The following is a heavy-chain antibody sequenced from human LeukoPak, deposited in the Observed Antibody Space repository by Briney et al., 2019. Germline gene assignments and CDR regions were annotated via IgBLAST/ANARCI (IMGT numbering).Heavy chain of an antibody. CDR3: ARAQTTVTTVDYYYYYMDV. J-gene: IGHJ6*03. D-gene: IGHD4-17*01. V-gene: IGHV1-8*01. CDR1: GYTFTSYD. CDR2: MNPNSGNT. Sequence: GASVKVSCKASGYTFTSYDINWVRQATGQGLEWMGWMNPNSGNTGYAQKFQGRVTMTRNTSISTAYMELSSLRSEDTAVYYCARAQTTVTTVDYYYYYMDVWGKGTTVTISS.